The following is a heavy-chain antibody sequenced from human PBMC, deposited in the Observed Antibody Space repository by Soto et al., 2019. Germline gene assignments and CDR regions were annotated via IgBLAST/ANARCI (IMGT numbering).Heavy chain of an antibody. V-gene: IGHV5-51*01. D-gene: IGHD6-13*01. Sequence: PRESLKISCQCSGYTFSNFWIGWVRQLPGQGLEWMGIIYPGDHETRYSPSFLGKVTISAEKSINTAYLQWSSLEASDSAFYFCARSPRSSPYFDAWGQGALVTVSS. CDR1: GYTFSNFW. J-gene: IGHJ4*02. CDR3: ARSPRSSPYFDA. CDR2: IYPGDHET.